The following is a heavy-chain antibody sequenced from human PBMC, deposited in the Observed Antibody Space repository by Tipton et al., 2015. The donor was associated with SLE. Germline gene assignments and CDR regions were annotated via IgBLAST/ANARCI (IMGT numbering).Heavy chain of an antibody. D-gene: IGHD5-18*01. CDR2: INHSGST. CDR1: GGSFSGYY. Sequence: LRLSCAVYGGSFSGYYWSWIRQPPGKGLEWIGEINHSGSTNYNPSLKSRVTISVDTSKNQFSLKLTSVTAADTAVYYCARVPWMQAYDYWGQGTLVTVSS. CDR3: ARVPWMQAYDY. J-gene: IGHJ4*02. V-gene: IGHV4-34*01.